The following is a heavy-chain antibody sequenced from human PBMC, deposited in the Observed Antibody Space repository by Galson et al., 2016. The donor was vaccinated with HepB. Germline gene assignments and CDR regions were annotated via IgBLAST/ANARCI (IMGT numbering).Heavy chain of an antibody. D-gene: IGHD3-10*01. CDR3: EKVYGRGVSYLNWFDT. V-gene: IGHV3-30*18. Sequence: SLRLSCATSGFTFSSHAMHWVRQAPGKGLEWVAAVSYDGSQKYYAASVKGRFTTSRDNFKNTLYVQVNSLSSEDTAVYYCEKVYGRGVSYLNWFDTWGQGTLVIVSS. J-gene: IGHJ5*02. CDR1: GFTFSSHA. CDR2: VSYDGSQK.